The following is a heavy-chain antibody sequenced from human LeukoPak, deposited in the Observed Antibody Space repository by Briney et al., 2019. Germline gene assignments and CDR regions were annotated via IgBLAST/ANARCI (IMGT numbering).Heavy chain of an antibody. D-gene: IGHD1-26*01. Sequence: GGSLRLSCKATGFTFSTSGMSWVRQAPGKGLEWVAVIWYDGSNKYYADSVKGRFTISRDNSKNTLYLQMNSLRAEDTAVYYCARDDSGSYSPWGQGTLVTVSS. V-gene: IGHV3-33*08. J-gene: IGHJ5*02. CDR3: ARDDSGSYSP. CDR1: GFTFSTSG. CDR2: IWYDGSNK.